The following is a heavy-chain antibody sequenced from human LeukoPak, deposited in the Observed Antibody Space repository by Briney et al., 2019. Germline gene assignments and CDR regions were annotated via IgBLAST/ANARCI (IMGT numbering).Heavy chain of an antibody. CDR1: GGSFSGYY. V-gene: IGHV4-34*01. CDR2: INHSGST. Sequence: PSETLSLTCAVYGGSFSGYYWSWIRQPPGKGLEWIGEINHSGSTNYNPSLKSRVTISVDTSKNQFSLKLSSVTAADTAVYYCARFGYSSSWYRRAFDIWGQGTMVTVSS. D-gene: IGHD6-13*01. CDR3: ARFGYSSSWYRRAFDI. J-gene: IGHJ3*02.